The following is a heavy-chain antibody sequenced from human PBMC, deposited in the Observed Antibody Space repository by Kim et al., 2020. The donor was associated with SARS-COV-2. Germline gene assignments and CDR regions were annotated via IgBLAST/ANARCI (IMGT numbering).Heavy chain of an antibody. Sequence: GGSLRLSCAASGFTFSNAWMSWVRQAPGKGLEWVGRIKSKTDGGTTDYAAPVKGRFTISRDDSKNTLYLQMNSLKTEDTAVYYCTTVHIVVVTASDYWGQGTLVTVSS. J-gene: IGHJ4*02. CDR3: TTVHIVVVTASDY. D-gene: IGHD2-21*02. V-gene: IGHV3-15*01. CDR1: GFTFSNAW. CDR2: IKSKTDGGTT.